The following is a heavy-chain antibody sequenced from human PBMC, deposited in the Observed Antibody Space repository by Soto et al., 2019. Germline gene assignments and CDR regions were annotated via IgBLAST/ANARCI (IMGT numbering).Heavy chain of an antibody. CDR2: IIPILGTA. D-gene: IGHD2-8*01. Sequence: QVQLVQSGAEVKKPGSSVKVSCKASGGTFSSYAISWERQAPGQGLEWMGGIIPILGTANYAQKFQGRVTSKADESTSTAYMELSSLRSEDTAVYYCARGDPYCPNGVCQYWYFDIWGRGTLVTVSS. V-gene: IGHV1-69*01. CDR3: ARGDPYCPNGVCQYWYFDI. CDR1: GGTFSSYA. J-gene: IGHJ2*01.